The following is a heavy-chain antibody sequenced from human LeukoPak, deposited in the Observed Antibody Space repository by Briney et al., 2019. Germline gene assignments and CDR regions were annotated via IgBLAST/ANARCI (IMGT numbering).Heavy chain of an antibody. Sequence: PGGSLRLSCAASGFTFSTYNMNWVRQVPGKGLECVSSITSSGTYIYYADSVKGRPTISRDNAKNSLYLQMNSLRAEDTAVYYCARVGVYFDSSGYYLGAFDIWGQGTMVTVSS. V-gene: IGHV3-21*01. D-gene: IGHD3-22*01. J-gene: IGHJ3*02. CDR2: ITSSGTYI. CDR3: ARVGVYFDSSGYYLGAFDI. CDR1: GFTFSTYN.